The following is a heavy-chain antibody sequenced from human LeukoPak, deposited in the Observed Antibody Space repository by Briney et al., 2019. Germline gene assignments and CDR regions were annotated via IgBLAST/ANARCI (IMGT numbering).Heavy chain of an antibody. J-gene: IGHJ4*02. Sequence: PSETLSLTCAVYGGSFSGYYWSWIRQPPGKGLEWIGEINHSGSTNYNPSLKSRVTISVDTSKNQFSLKLSSVTAADTAVYYCARGRWVVVVAATKRYYFDYWGQGTLVTVSS. CDR1: GGSFSGYY. CDR2: INHSGST. D-gene: IGHD2-15*01. V-gene: IGHV4-34*01. CDR3: ARGRWVVVVAATKRYYFDY.